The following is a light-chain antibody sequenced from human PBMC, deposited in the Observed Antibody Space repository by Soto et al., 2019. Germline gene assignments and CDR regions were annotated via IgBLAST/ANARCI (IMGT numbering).Light chain of an antibody. Sequence: QSVLTQPPSASGTPGQRVTISCSGSSSNIGSNTVNWYQQLPGTAPKLLIYSNNQRPSAVPDRFSGSKSGASASLAISGLQSEDEADYYCAAWDDSLNAVFGGGTQLTVL. J-gene: IGLJ2*01. CDR3: AAWDDSLNAV. V-gene: IGLV1-44*01. CDR1: SSNIGSNT. CDR2: SNN.